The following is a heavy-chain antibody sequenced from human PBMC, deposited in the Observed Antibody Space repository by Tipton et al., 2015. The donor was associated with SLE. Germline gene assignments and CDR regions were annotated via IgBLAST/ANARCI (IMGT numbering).Heavy chain of an antibody. D-gene: IGHD1-7*01. J-gene: IGHJ6*02. CDR3: ARDSTDWNSPIYYYYGMDV. CDR1: GFTFSSYA. V-gene: IGHV3-30-3*01. CDR2: ISYDGSNK. Sequence: SLRLSCAASGFTFSSYAMHWVRQAPGKGLEWVAVISYDGSNKYYADSVKGRFTISRDNSKNTLYLQMNSLRAEDTAVYYCARDSTDWNSPIYYYYGMDVWGQGTTVTVSS.